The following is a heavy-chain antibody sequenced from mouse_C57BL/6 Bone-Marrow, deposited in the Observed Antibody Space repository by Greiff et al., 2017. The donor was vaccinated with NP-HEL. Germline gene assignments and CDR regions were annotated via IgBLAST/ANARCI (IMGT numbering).Heavy chain of an antibody. CDR2: IDPSDSYT. V-gene: IGHV1-59*01. CDR1: GYTFTSYW. D-gene: IGHD2-1*01. J-gene: IGHJ4*01. CDR3: AREEYGKRYYYAMDY. Sequence: QVQLQQPGAELVRPGTSVKLSCKASGYTFTSYWMHWVKQRPGQGLEWIGVIDPSDSYTNYTQKFKGKATLTVDTSSSTAYMQLSSLTSEDSAVYYCAREEYGKRYYYAMDYWGQGTSVTVSS.